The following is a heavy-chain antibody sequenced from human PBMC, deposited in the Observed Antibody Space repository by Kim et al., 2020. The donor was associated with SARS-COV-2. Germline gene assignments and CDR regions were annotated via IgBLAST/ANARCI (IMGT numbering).Heavy chain of an antibody. CDR2: INPNSGVT. CDR3: ATETLDIVAVPGFDY. J-gene: IGHJ4*02. CDR1: GYTFTGYN. Sequence: ASVKVSCKASGYTFTGYNMHWVRQAPGQGLEWMGRINPNSGVTNYAQKFQGRVTMTRDTSISTAYMDLSRLRSDDTAVYYCATETLDIVAVPGFDYWGQGTLVTVSS. V-gene: IGHV1-2*06. D-gene: IGHD2-2*01.